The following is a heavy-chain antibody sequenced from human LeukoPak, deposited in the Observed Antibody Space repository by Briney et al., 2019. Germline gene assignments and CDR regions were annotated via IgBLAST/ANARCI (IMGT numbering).Heavy chain of an antibody. D-gene: IGHD1-14*01. CDR3: ARRNLGEASFDF. CDR2: ISNSGTT. J-gene: IGHJ4*02. V-gene: IGHV4-31*11. CDR1: GGSVSSGGYY. Sequence: SETLPLTCAVSGGSVSSGGYYWSWIRQPPGTGLEWIGYISNSGTTYYNPSLRSRVTISVDTSKNQFSLNLRSVTAADTAVYFCARRNLGEASFDFWGQGTLVTVSS.